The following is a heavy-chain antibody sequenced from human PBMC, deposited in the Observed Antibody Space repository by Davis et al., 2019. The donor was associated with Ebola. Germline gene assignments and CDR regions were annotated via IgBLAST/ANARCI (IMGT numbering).Heavy chain of an antibody. CDR1: GGSFSAYY. J-gene: IGHJ5*02. V-gene: IGHV4-34*01. CDR2: IDHSGST. Sequence: SETLSLTCAVYGGSFSAYYWTWIRQPPGKGLEWIGEIDHSGSTNYNPSLKSRVTISVDTSKNQFSLKLSSVTAADTAVYYCASYIAAFDPWGQGTLVTVSS. CDR3: ASYIAAFDP. D-gene: IGHD6-13*01.